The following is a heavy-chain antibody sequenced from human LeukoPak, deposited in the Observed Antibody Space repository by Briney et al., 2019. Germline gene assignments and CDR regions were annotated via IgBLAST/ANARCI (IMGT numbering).Heavy chain of an antibody. V-gene: IGHV3-66*01. CDR2: IYSGGST. CDR1: GFTVSSNY. D-gene: IGHD1-26*01. J-gene: IGHJ4*02. CDR3: ARVRPWDAYYFDY. Sequence: GGSLRLSCAASGFTVSSNYMSWVRQAPGKGLEWVSVIYSGGSTYYADSVKGRFTISRDNSKNTLYFQMNSLRAEDTAVYYCARVRPWDAYYFDYWGQGTLVTVSS.